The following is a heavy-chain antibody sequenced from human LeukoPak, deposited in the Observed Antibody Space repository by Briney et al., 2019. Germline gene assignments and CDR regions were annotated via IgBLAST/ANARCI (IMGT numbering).Heavy chain of an antibody. Sequence: SETLSLTCTVSGGSISSGDYYWSWIRQPPGRGLEWIGSIYYSGSTYYNPSLKSRVTISVDTSKNQFSLKLSSVTAADTAVYYCARDRDSSPDLYYYYYYMDVWGKGTTVTVSS. V-gene: IGHV4-39*07. D-gene: IGHD6-13*01. CDR2: IYYSGST. J-gene: IGHJ6*03. CDR3: ARDRDSSPDLYYYYYYMDV. CDR1: GGSISSGDYY.